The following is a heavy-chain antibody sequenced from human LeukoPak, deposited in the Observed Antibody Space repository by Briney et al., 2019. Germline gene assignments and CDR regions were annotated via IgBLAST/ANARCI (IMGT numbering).Heavy chain of an antibody. Sequence: SETLSLTCTVSGGSISSGDYYWSWIRQPPGKGLEWIGYIYYSGSTYYNPSLKSRVTISVDTSKNQFSLKLSSVTAADTAVYYCARADRVRDYYGSGTWFPYRGQGTLVTVSS. J-gene: IGHJ4*02. V-gene: IGHV4-30-4*01. D-gene: IGHD3-10*01. CDR2: IYYSGST. CDR3: ARADRVRDYYGSGTWFPY. CDR1: GGSISSGDYY.